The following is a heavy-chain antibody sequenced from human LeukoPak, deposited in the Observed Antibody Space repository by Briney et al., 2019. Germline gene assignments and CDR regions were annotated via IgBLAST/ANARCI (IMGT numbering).Heavy chain of an antibody. Sequence: GGSLRLSCAASGFTFRSYAMSWVRQAPGKGLEWVSAISGSGGSTYYADSVKGRFTISRDNSKNTLYLQMNSLRAEDTAVYYCARDGSDCSSTSCYYYYYGMDVWGQGTTVTVSS. J-gene: IGHJ6*02. CDR1: GFTFRSYA. V-gene: IGHV3-23*01. CDR3: ARDGSDCSSTSCYYYYYGMDV. D-gene: IGHD2-2*01. CDR2: ISGSGGST.